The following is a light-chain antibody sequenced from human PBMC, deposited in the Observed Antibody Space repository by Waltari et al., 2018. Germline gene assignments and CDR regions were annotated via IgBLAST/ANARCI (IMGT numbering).Light chain of an antibody. CDR3: AAWDDNLGAV. CDR1: FSTIGSNS. J-gene: IGLJ3*02. Sequence: QSVLTQPPSVSGTPGPRVTISCSGSFSTIGSNSVNWYQQLPGTSPRLLIYNTNQGPSGVPHRFSASKSGTSASLAITGLQSEDEAYYYCAAWDDNLGAVFGGGTKLTVL. V-gene: IGLV1-44*01. CDR2: NTN.